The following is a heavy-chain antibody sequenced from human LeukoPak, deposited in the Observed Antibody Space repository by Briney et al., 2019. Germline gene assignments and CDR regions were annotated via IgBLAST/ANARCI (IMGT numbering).Heavy chain of an antibody. Sequence: SVKVSCKASGGTFSSYAIRWVRQDPGQGLECMGEIIPIFGTAHSAQNFQGTVTITAEESTSTRCIWLSSLGSAGTAVYFFARGSCGVDSRTGEGWNYWGQGTLVTVSS. CDR2: IIPIFGTA. CDR3: ARGSCGVDSRTGEGWNY. D-gene: IGHD3-3*01. CDR1: GGTFSSYA. J-gene: IGHJ4*02. V-gene: IGHV1-69*13.